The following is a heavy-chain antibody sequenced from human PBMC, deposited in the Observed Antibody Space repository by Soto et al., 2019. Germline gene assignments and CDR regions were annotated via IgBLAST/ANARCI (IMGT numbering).Heavy chain of an antibody. J-gene: IGHJ5*02. Sequence: QVQLQESGPGLVKPSQTLSLTCTVSGGSISSGGYYWSWFRQHPGKGLEWIGYIYYSGSTYYNPFLKSRVTISVVTSKNQFSLKLSAVTAADTAVYYCARDVPYGDYVGWFDPWGQGTLVTVSS. CDR1: GGSISSGGYY. D-gene: IGHD4-17*01. V-gene: IGHV4-31*03. CDR3: ARDVPYGDYVGWFDP. CDR2: IYYSGST.